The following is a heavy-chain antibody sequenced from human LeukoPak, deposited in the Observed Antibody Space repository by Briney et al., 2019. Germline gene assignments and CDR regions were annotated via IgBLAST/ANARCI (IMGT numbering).Heavy chain of an antibody. Sequence: ASVKVSCKASGYTFTSYDINWVRQATGQGLEWMGWMNPNSGNTGYAQKFQGRVAMTRNTSISTAYMELSSLRSEDTAVYYCATNLGWDYYYGMDVWAKGPRSPSP. D-gene: IGHD6-19*01. V-gene: IGHV1-8*01. CDR1: GYTFTSYD. J-gene: IGHJ6*02. CDR3: ATNLGWDYYYGMDV. CDR2: MNPNSGNT.